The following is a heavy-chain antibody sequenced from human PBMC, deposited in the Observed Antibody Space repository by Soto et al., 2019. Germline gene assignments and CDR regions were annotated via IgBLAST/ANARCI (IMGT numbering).Heavy chain of an antibody. J-gene: IGHJ4*02. CDR1: GFTFNSYA. V-gene: IGHV3-23*01. D-gene: IGHD2-2*01. CDR3: ARGLVPAAKTSLNDY. CDR2: ISDDGGST. Sequence: GGSLRLSCAASGFTFNSYAMTWVRQAPGKGLEWVSTISDDGGSTYYADSVKGRFTISGDNSKKTLFLQMNSLRVEDTAVYYCARGLVPAAKTSLNDYWGQGTLVTVSS.